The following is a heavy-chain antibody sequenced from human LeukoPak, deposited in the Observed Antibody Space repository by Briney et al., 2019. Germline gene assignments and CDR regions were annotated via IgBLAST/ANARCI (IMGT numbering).Heavy chain of an antibody. CDR2: INHSGST. CDR1: GGSFSGYY. J-gene: IGHJ4*02. V-gene: IGHV4-34*01. CDR3: ARQVQYYYDSSGPGYFDY. D-gene: IGHD3-22*01. Sequence: SETLSLTCAVYGGSFSGYYWSWIRQPPGKGLEWIGEINHSGSTNYNPSLKSRVTISVDTSKNQFSLKLSSVTAADTAVYYCARQVQYYYDSSGPGYFDYWGQGTLVTVSS.